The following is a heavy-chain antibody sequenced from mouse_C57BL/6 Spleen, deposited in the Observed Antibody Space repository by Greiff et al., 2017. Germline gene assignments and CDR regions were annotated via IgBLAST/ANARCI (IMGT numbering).Heavy chain of an antibody. CDR2: IWTGGGT. J-gene: IGHJ1*03. CDR3: ARGRGYYDYDGWYFDV. D-gene: IGHD2-4*01. V-gene: IGHV2-9-1*01. Sequence: VMLVESGPGLVAPSQSLSITCTVSGFSLTSYAISWVRQPPGKGLEWLGVIWTGGGTNYNSALKSRLSISKDNSKSQVFLKMNSLQTDDTARYYGARGRGYYDYDGWYFDVWGTGTTVTVSS. CDR1: GFSLTSYA.